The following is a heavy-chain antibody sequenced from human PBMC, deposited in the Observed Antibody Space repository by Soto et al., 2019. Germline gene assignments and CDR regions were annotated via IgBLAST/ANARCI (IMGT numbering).Heavy chain of an antibody. Sequence: ASVKVSCKASGGTFSSYAISWVRQAPGQGLEWMGGIIPIFGTANYAQKFQGGVTITADESTSTAYMELSSLRSEDTAVYYCARGGGSCYSCYYYGMDVWGQGTTVTVSS. CDR2: IIPIFGTA. D-gene: IGHD2-15*01. J-gene: IGHJ6*02. V-gene: IGHV1-69*13. CDR3: ARGGGSCYSCYYYGMDV. CDR1: GGTFSSYA.